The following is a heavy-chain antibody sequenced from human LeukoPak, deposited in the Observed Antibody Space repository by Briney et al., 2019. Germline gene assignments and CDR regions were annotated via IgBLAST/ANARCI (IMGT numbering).Heavy chain of an antibody. J-gene: IGHJ4*02. CDR1: GFTFSSYA. CDR2: ISGSGGST. V-gene: IGHV3-23*01. Sequence: GGSLRLSWAASGFTFSSYAMSWVRQAPGKGLEWVSAISGSGGSTYYADSVKGRFTISRDNSKNTMYLQMNSLRAEDTAVYYCAKSPGIQLWLPVPPPILFDYWGQGTLVTVSS. D-gene: IGHD5-18*01. CDR3: AKSPGIQLWLPVPPPILFDY.